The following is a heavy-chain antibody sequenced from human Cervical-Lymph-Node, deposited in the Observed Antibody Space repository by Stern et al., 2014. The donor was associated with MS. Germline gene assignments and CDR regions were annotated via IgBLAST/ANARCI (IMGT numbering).Heavy chain of an antibody. Sequence: VQLLESGPGLLKPSETLSLTCTVSGASINSFYWGWIRQPPGKGLEWIGYIYNGGITNYNPSLKSRVTISVDTSKTQFSLKLSSVTAADTAVYYCARVQSYYYDSGGYSYYFDYWGQGTLVTVSA. D-gene: IGHD3-22*01. CDR2: IYNGGIT. V-gene: IGHV4-59*01. CDR3: ARVQSYYYDSGGYSYYFDY. CDR1: GASINSFY. J-gene: IGHJ4*02.